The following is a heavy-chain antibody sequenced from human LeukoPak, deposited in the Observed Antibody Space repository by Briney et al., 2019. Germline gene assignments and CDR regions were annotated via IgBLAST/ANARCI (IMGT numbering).Heavy chain of an antibody. V-gene: IGHV4-34*01. Sequence: SETLSLTCAVYGGSFSGYYWSWIRQPPGKGLEWIGEINHSGSTNYNPSLKSRVTISVDTSKNQFSLKLSSVTAADTAVYYCASETRRDGYNPFDYWGQGTLVTVSS. CDR1: GGSFSGYY. J-gene: IGHJ4*02. CDR3: ASETRRDGYNPFDY. D-gene: IGHD5-24*01. CDR2: INHSGST.